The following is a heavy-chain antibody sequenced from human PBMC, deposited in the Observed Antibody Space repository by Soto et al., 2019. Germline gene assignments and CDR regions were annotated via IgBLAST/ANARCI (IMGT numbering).Heavy chain of an antibody. Sequence: PGESLKISCKGSGYSFTTYWISWVRQMPGKGLEWMGRIDPSDSYSYYSPSFEGHVTMSADKSISTAYLQWSSLKASDTAMYYCARQDGDYIRGMDVWGQGTTVTVSS. CDR1: GYSFTTYW. CDR2: IDPSDSYS. V-gene: IGHV5-10-1*01. J-gene: IGHJ6*02. D-gene: IGHD4-17*01. CDR3: ARQDGDYIRGMDV.